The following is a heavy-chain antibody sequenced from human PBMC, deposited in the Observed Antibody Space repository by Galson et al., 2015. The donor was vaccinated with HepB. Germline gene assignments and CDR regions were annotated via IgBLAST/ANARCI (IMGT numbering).Heavy chain of an antibody. V-gene: IGHV3-23*01. CDR1: GFTFSSYA. CDR3: AKDPGGSSGWAYYYYGMDV. D-gene: IGHD6-19*01. J-gene: IGHJ6*02. CDR2: ISGSGGST. Sequence: SLRLSCAASGFTFSSYAMSWVRQAPGKGLEWVSAISGSGGSTYYADSVKGRFTISRDNSKNTLYLQMNSLRAEDTAVYYCAKDPGGSSGWAYYYYGMDVWGQGTTVTVSS.